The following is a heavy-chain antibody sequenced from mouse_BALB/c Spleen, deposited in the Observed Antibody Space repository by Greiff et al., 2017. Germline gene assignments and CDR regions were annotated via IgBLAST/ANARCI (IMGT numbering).Heavy chain of an antibody. CDR1: GFTFSDYY. D-gene: IGHD1-1*01. CDR2: ISDGGSYT. CDR3: AREGYYYGSSPLDY. J-gene: IGHJ2*01. Sequence: EVQLVESGGGLVKPGGSLKLSCAASGFTFSDYYMYWVRQTPEKRLEWVATISDGGSYTYYPDSVKGRFAISRENAKNNLYLQMSSLKTEDTAIYYCAREGYYYGSSPLDYWGQGTTLTVSS. V-gene: IGHV5-4*02.